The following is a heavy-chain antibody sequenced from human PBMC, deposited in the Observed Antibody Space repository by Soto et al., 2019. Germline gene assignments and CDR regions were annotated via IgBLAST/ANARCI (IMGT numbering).Heavy chain of an antibody. Sequence: GGSLRLSCAASGFTFSSYGMHRVRQAPGKGLEWVAVISYDGSNKYYPDSVKGRFTISRDNSKNTLYLQVNSLRAEDTAVYYCAKDRRTPGIAVAGYYFDYWGQGTLVTVSP. J-gene: IGHJ4*02. CDR1: GFTFSSYG. CDR2: ISYDGSNK. V-gene: IGHV3-30*18. CDR3: AKDRRTPGIAVAGYYFDY. D-gene: IGHD6-19*01.